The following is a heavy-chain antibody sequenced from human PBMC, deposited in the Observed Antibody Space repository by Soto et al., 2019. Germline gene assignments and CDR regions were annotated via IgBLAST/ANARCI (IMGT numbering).Heavy chain of an antibody. D-gene: IGHD3-10*01. J-gene: IGHJ4*02. CDR2: FRSGGDDGTT. CDR3: AKKVNSGPGSQYFDY. CDR1: GFTFSSYS. V-gene: IGHV3-23*01. Sequence: GGSLRLSXAASGFTFSSYSMSWVRQAPGKGLEWVSGFRSGGDDGTTYYADSVKGRFTISRDNSKNTLFLQMDSLRAEDTAIYNCAKKVNSGPGSQYFDYWGQGTLVTVSS.